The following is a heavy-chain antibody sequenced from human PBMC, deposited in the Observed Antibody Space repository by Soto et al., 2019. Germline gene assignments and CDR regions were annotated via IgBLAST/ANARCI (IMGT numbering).Heavy chain of an antibody. D-gene: IGHD2-8*02. CDR1: GFTFSAYD. CDR3: ARQASYWPGGGGWFDP. V-gene: IGHV3-13*01. Sequence: EVQLVESGGGLVQPGGSLRLSCAASGFTFSAYDMHWVRQPTGKGLEWVSAIGTLHDTYYPDSVKGRFTISRENAKNSFYLKINSLTAGDTAGYFCARQASYWPGGGGWFDPWGQGTLVTVSS. CDR2: IGTLHDT. J-gene: IGHJ5*02.